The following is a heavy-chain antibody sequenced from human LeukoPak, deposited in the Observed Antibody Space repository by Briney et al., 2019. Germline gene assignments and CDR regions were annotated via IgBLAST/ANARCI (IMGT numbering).Heavy chain of an antibody. Sequence: PSETLSLTCTVSGGSISSSSYYWGWIRQPPGKGLEWIGSIYYSGSTYYNPSLKSRVTISVDTSKNQFSLKLSSVTAADTAVYYCARHCTADTIPRYYFDYWGQGTLVTVSS. J-gene: IGHJ4*02. D-gene: IGHD2-2*02. CDR3: ARHCTADTIPRYYFDY. V-gene: IGHV4-39*01. CDR1: GGSISSSSYY. CDR2: IYYSGST.